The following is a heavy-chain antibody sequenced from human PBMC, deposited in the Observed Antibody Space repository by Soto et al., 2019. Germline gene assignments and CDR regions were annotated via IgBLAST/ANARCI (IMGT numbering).Heavy chain of an antibody. J-gene: IGHJ5*02. CDR2: TNRDGNST. D-gene: IGHD3-22*01. CDR3: ARGCGSSSCYAWFDP. CDR1: GFTFSSYS. V-gene: IGHV3-74*01. Sequence: GGSLRLSCAASGFTFSSYSMNWVRQAPGKGLVWVSRTNRDGNSTTYADSVKGRFTVSRDNAKNTLYLQMNSLRAEDTAVYYCARGCGSSSCYAWFDPWGQGTLVTVSS.